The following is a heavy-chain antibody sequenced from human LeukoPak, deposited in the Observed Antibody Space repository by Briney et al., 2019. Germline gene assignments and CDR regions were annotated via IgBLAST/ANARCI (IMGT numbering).Heavy chain of an antibody. CDR1: GFTFSIYA. Sequence: RTGGSLRLSCAASGFTFSIYAMSWVRQAPGKGLEWVSVIRGNSGSTYYVDSVKGRFPLSRDNTKNLLYLQMNSLRAEDTPIYYCAKDHYGDYGGTDYWGQGTLVTVSS. D-gene: IGHD4-17*01. CDR3: AKDHYGDYGGTDY. J-gene: IGHJ4*02. V-gene: IGHV3-23*01. CDR2: IRGNSGST.